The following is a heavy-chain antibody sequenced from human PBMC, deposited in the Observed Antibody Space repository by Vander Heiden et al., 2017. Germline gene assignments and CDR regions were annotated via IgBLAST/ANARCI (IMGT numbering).Heavy chain of an antibody. CDR3: ARDHCSGGSCYGGNYYYYGMDV. V-gene: IGHV1-69*06. D-gene: IGHD2-15*01. CDR1: GGTFSSYA. J-gene: IGHJ6*02. CDR2: IIPIFGTA. Sequence: QVQLVQSGAEVKKPGSSVKVSCKASGGTFSSYAISWGRQAPGQGLEWMGGIIPIFGTANYAQKFQGRVTITADKSTSTAYMELSSLRSEDTAVYYCARDHCSGGSCYGGNYYYYGMDVWGQGTTVTVSS.